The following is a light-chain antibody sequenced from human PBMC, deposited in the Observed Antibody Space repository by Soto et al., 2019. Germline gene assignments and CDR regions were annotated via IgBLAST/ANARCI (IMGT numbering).Light chain of an antibody. J-gene: IGKJ1*01. CDR2: AAS. V-gene: IGKV1-12*01. CDR1: QGISSW. Sequence: DIHRTQSPSSVSASVGNSVTITCRASQGISSWLAWYQQKQGKAPKLLIYAASSLQSGVPSRFSGSGYGTDFTLTISSLQPEDFATYYCQQPNSFPWTFGQGTKVDIK. CDR3: QQPNSFPWT.